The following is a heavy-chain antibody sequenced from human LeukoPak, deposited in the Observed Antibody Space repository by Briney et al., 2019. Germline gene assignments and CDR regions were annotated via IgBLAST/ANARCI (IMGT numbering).Heavy chain of an antibody. J-gene: IGHJ4*02. D-gene: IGHD3-22*01. CDR3: ARSYYYDSSGYYAFDY. V-gene: IGHV3-64*01. CDR2: ISSNGGST. CDR1: GFTFSTYA. Sequence: PGGSLRLSCAASGFTFSTYAIHWVRQAPGKGLEYVSTISSNGGSTYYANSVKGRFTISRDNSKNTLYLQMGSLRAEDMAVYYCARSYYYDSSGYYAFDYWGQGTLVTVSS.